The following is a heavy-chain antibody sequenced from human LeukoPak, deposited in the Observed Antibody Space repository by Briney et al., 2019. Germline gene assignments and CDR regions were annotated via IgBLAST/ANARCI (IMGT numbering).Heavy chain of an antibody. CDR2: ISGSGGST. J-gene: IGHJ4*02. V-gene: IGHV3-23*01. CDR3: AKADYGDYLFDY. D-gene: IGHD4-17*01. CDR1: GFTFSSYA. Sequence: GGSLRLSCAASGFTFSSYAMSWVRQAPGKGLEWVSAISGSGGSTYYADSVTGRFTISRDNSKNTLYLQMNSLRAEDTAVYYCAKADYGDYLFDYWGQGTLVTVST.